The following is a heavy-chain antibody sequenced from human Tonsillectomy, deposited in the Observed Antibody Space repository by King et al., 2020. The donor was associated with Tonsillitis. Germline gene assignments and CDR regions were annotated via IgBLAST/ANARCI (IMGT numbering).Heavy chain of an antibody. CDR2: IYYSGST. Sequence: VQLQESGPGLVKPSQTLSLTCTVSGGSISSGDYYWSWIRQPPGQGLEWIGYIYYSGSTYYNPSLKSRVTISVDTSKNQFSLKLSSVTAADTAVYYCAREPNWGFVLGAFDIWGQGTMVTVSS. CDR1: GGSISSGDYY. D-gene: IGHD7-27*01. J-gene: IGHJ3*02. V-gene: IGHV4-30-4*01. CDR3: AREPNWGFVLGAFDI.